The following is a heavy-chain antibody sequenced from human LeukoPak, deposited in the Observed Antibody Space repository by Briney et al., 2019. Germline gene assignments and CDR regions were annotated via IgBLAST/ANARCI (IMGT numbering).Heavy chain of an antibody. D-gene: IGHD2-15*01. CDR2: IYPGDSDT. Sequence: GEPLKISCKGSGYSFTSYWIGWVRQMPGKVLEWLGIIYPGDSDTRYSPSFQGQVTISADKSISTAYLQWSSLKASDTAMYYCARVGPPDRYCSGGSCYSPPFDYWGQGTLVTVSS. V-gene: IGHV5-51*01. CDR3: ARVGPPDRYCSGGSCYSPPFDY. CDR1: GYSFTSYW. J-gene: IGHJ4*02.